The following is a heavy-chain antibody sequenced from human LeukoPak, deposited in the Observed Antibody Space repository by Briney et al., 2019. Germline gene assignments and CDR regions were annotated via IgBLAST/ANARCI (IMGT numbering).Heavy chain of an antibody. CDR1: GFNLSSYW. D-gene: IGHD5-18*01. CDR2: IKQDESEK. Sequence: GGSLRLSCAASGFNLSSYWMTWVRHAPGKGLEWVANIKQDESEKYYVDSVKGRFTISRDNAKSSLYLQMNSLRTEDTAVYYCARVLVYSYGSGYNMDVWGKGTTVTVSS. V-gene: IGHV3-7*01. J-gene: IGHJ6*03. CDR3: ARVLVYSYGSGYNMDV.